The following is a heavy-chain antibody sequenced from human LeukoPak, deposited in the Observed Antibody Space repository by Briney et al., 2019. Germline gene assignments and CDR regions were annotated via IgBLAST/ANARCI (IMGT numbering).Heavy chain of an antibody. V-gene: IGHV3-74*01. J-gene: IGHJ4*02. CDR2: INADGRYT. Sequence: GGSLRLSCAASGFTFSSYWMHWVRQAPGKGLVWVSRINADGRYTSCADSVKGRFTISRDNAKNTLYLQLNSLRAEDTAVYYCATDLTGAKDDWGQGTLVTVSS. CDR1: GFTFSSYW. CDR3: ATDLTGAKDD. D-gene: IGHD1-26*01.